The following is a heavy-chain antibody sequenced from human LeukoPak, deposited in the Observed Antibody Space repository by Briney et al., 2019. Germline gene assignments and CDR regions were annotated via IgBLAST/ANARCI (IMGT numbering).Heavy chain of an antibody. Sequence: GGSLRLSCVASGFTFSSYDMHWVRQRKGEGLEWVSDIGKAGDTYYADSVKSRFTISRENAKNSLYLQMNSLRDGDTAVYYCVRDPSGWGMDVWGQGTTVIVSS. V-gene: IGHV3-13*01. CDR3: VRDPSGWGMDV. CDR1: GFTFSSYD. J-gene: IGHJ6*02. CDR2: IGKAGDT.